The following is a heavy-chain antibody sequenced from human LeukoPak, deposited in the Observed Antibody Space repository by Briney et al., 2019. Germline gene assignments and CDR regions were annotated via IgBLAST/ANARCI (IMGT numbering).Heavy chain of an antibody. CDR3: ARSSLAVVTPGVRDAFDI. V-gene: IGHV7-4-1*02. CDR1: GYTFTSYA. Sequence: ASVKVSCKASGYTFTSYAMNWVRQAPGQGLEWMGWINTNTGNPTYAQGFTGRFVFSLDTSVSTAYLQISSLKAEDTAVYYCARSSLAVVTPGVRDAFDIWGQGTMVTVSS. CDR2: INTNTGNP. D-gene: IGHD4-23*01. J-gene: IGHJ3*02.